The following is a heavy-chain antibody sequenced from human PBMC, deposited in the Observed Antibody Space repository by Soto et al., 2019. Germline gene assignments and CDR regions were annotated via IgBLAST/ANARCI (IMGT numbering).Heavy chain of an antibody. J-gene: IGHJ4*02. D-gene: IGHD3-22*01. Sequence: EVQLVESGGGLVQPGGSLRLSCVASGFIFNSYSMNWVRQAPGKGLKWISYINSGSTSVFYADSVKGRFTISRDNAKNSLYLQMNSLRAEDTAVYYCGSSASPDAYWGQGTLVTVSS. V-gene: IGHV3-48*01. CDR3: GSSASPDAY. CDR1: GFIFNSYS. CDR2: INSGSTSV.